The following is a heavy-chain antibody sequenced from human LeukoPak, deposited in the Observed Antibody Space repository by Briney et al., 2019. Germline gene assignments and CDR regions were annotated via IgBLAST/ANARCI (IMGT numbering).Heavy chain of an antibody. J-gene: IGHJ3*02. CDR1: GGSISSYY. V-gene: IGHV4-59*12. CDR2: IYYSGST. D-gene: IGHD1-26*01. CDR3: ARENEGEAFDI. Sequence: SETLSLTCTVSGGSISSYYWSWIRQPPGKGLEWIGSIYYSGSTYYNPSLKSRVTISVDTSKNQFSLKLNSVTAADTAVYYCARENEGEAFDIWGQGTMVTVSS.